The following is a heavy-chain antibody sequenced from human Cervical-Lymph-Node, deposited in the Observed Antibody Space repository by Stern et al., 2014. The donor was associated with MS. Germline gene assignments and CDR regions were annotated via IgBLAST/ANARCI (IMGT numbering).Heavy chain of an antibody. Sequence: VQLVESGGRVVQPGKSLRLSCAASGFTFNTYDMHWVRQAPGKGLEWVAVVSYDGAKENYADSVRGRFAISRDNSKNTLYLQMNRLRSEDAAVYYCARSDLVVAPAADEYFDHWGQGTLVTVSS. CDR3: ARSDLVVAPAADEYFDH. CDR2: VSYDGAKE. D-gene: IGHD2-2*01. CDR1: GFTFNTYD. V-gene: IGHV3-30*01. J-gene: IGHJ4*02.